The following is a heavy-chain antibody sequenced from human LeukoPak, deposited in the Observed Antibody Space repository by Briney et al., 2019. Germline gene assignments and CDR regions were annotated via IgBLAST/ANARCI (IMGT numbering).Heavy chain of an antibody. V-gene: IGHV1-69*01. J-gene: IGHJ6*03. CDR1: GGTFSSYA. D-gene: IGHD5-12*01. Sequence: SVKVSCKASGGTFSSYAISWVRQAPGQGLEWMGGIIPIFGTANYAQKFQGRVTITADESTSTAYMELSSLRSEDTAVYYCARIPRGCSGYDGNYYMDVWGKGTTVTVSS. CDR3: ARIPRGCSGYDGNYYMDV. CDR2: IIPIFGTA.